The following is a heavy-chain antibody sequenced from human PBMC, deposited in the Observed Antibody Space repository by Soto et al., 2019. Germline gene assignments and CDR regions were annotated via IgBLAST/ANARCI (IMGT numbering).Heavy chain of an antibody. J-gene: IGHJ6*02. CDR2: IWYDGSNK. Sequence: GGSLRLSFAASGFTFSSYGMHWVRQAPGKGLEWVAVIWYDGSNKYYADSVKGRFTISRDNSKNTLYLQMNSLRAEDTAVYYCARDSDYYYYGMDVWGQGTTVTVSS. CDR3: ARDSDYYYYGMDV. CDR1: GFTFSSYG. V-gene: IGHV3-33*01.